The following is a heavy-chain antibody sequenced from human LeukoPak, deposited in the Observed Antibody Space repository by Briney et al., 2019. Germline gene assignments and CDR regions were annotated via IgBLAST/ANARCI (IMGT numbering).Heavy chain of an antibody. V-gene: IGHV3-7*01. D-gene: IGHD3-3*01. CDR1: GFTFSSYR. J-gene: IGHJ4*02. CDR2: IKQDGSEK. Sequence: GGSLRLPCAASGFTFSSYRMSWVRQAPGKGLEWVANIKQDGSEKYYVDSVKGRFTISRDNAKNSLYLQMNSLRAEDTAVYDCARGEPWSGYYKPYYFDYWGQGTLVTVSS. CDR3: ARGEPWSGYYKPYYFDY.